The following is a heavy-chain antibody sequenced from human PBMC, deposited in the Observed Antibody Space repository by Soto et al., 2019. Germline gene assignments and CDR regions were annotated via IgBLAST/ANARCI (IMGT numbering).Heavy chain of an antibody. Sequence: QVQLVESGGGVVQPGRSLRLSCAASGFTFSSYAMHWVRQAPGKGLEWVAVISYDGSNKYYADSVKGRFTISRDNSKNRLYLQMSSLRAEDTAVYYCAGGYGDYRGRFDYWGQGTLVTVSS. D-gene: IGHD4-17*01. CDR3: AGGYGDYRGRFDY. V-gene: IGHV3-30-3*01. CDR1: GFTFSSYA. J-gene: IGHJ4*02. CDR2: ISYDGSNK.